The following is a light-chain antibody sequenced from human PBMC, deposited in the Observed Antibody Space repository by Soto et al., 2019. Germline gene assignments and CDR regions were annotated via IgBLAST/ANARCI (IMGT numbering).Light chain of an antibody. CDR3: QQYDRLPWT. CDR2: DAS. Sequence: DIQMTQSPSSLSASIGDRVTITCQASQDVSHFLNWFQQRPGKAPKLLIYDASTLERGVPSRFSGRGSGNRFTFTITSLQPEDIATYYCQQYDRLPWTFGQGTKVEMK. CDR1: QDVSHF. V-gene: IGKV1-33*01. J-gene: IGKJ1*01.